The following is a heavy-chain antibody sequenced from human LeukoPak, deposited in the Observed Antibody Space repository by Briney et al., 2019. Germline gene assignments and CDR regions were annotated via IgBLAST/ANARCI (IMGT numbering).Heavy chain of an antibody. V-gene: IGHV1-8*03. J-gene: IGHJ4*02. CDR2: MNPNSGNT. Sequence: GASVKVSCKASGYTFTSYDINWVRQATGQGLEWMGWMNPNSGNTGYAQKFQGRVTITRNTSISTAYMELSSLRSEDTAVYYCARGRSSGWYVDTHHHDYWGQGTLVTVSS. D-gene: IGHD6-19*01. CDR1: GYTFTSYD. CDR3: ARGRSSGWYVDTHHHDY.